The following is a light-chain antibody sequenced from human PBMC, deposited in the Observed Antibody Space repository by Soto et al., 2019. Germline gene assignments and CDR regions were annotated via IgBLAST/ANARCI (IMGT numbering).Light chain of an antibody. J-gene: IGKJ4*01. Sequence: EIVMTQTPLSLPVTPGEPASISCRSSQSLLDRDDGNMYLDWYVQKPGQSPQLLIYTVSYRATGVPDRFSGIGSGTDFTLQISRVEADDVGVYYCMQRLEFPLTFGGGTKVEIK. CDR1: QSLLDRDDGNMY. V-gene: IGKV2-40*01. CDR3: MQRLEFPLT. CDR2: TVS.